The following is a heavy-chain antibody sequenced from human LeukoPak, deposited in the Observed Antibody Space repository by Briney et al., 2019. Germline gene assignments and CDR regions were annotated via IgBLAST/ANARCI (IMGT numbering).Heavy chain of an antibody. V-gene: IGHV3-23*01. CDR3: AKGYYDYVWGSYYFDY. Sequence: GGSLRLSCAASGFTFSSYAMSWVRQAPGKGLEWVSAISGSGGSTYYADSVKGRFTISRDNSRDTLYLQMNSMRAEDTAVYYCAKGYYDYVWGSYYFDYWGQGTLVTVSS. CDR2: ISGSGGST. D-gene: IGHD3-16*01. J-gene: IGHJ4*02. CDR1: GFTFSSYA.